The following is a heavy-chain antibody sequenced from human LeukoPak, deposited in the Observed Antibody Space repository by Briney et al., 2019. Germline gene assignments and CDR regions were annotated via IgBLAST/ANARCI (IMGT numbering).Heavy chain of an antibody. J-gene: IGHJ3*02. V-gene: IGHV1-2*02. CDR3: ARATTSIDAFDI. Sequence: GASVKVSCKASGYTFTGYYMHWVRQAPGQGLEWMGWINPNSGGTNYAQKFQGRVTMTRDTSISTAYMALSRLRSDDTAVYYCARATTSIDAFDIWGQGTMVTVSS. D-gene: IGHD4-17*01. CDR1: GYTFTGYY. CDR2: INPNSGGT.